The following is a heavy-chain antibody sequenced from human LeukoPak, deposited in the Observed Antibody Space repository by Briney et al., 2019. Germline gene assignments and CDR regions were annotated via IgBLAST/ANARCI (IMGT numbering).Heavy chain of an antibody. J-gene: IGHJ4*02. CDR2: ITGSGGST. V-gene: IGHV3-23*01. CDR3: AKNGPRNNYYYFDY. D-gene: IGHD1/OR15-1a*01. CDR1: GFTVSSNY. Sequence: PGGSLRLSCAASGFTVSSNYMNWVRQAPGKGLEWVSAITGSGGSTYYADSVKGRFTISRDNSKNTLSLQMSSLRAEDTALYYCAKNGPRNNYYYFDYWGQGTLVTVSS.